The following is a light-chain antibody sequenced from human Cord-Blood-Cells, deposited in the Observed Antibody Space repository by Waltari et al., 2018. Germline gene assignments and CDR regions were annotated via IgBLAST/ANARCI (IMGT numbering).Light chain of an antibody. V-gene: IGKV1-5*03. CDR2: KAS. J-gene: IGKJ1*01. CDR3: QQYNSYWT. CDR1: QSISSW. Sequence: DIQMPQSPSPLSASVGASVPIPCRASQSISSWLAWYQQKPGKAPKLLIYKASSLESGVPSRFSGSGSGTEFTLTISSLQPDDFATYYCQQYNSYWTFGQGTKVEIK.